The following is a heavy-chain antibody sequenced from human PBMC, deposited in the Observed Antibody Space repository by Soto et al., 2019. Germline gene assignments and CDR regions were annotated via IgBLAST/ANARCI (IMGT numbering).Heavy chain of an antibody. D-gene: IGHD6-19*01. Sequence: ESLQISCAASGFTFSSYWMSWVRQAPGKGLEWVANIKQDGSEKYYVDSVKGRFTISRDNAKNSLYLQMNSLRAEDTAVYYCARAGIAGAGTPNYWGQGTLVTVSS. CDR1: GFTFSSYW. V-gene: IGHV3-7*01. J-gene: IGHJ4*02. CDR3: ARAGIAGAGTPNY. CDR2: IKQDGSEK.